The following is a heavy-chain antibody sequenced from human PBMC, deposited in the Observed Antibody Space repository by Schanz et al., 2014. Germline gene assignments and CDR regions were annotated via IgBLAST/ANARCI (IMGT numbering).Heavy chain of an antibody. D-gene: IGHD5-18*01. V-gene: IGHV3-33*08. Sequence: QVQLVESGGGVVQPGTSLRLSCAASGFTFRGHAMHWVRQAPGQGLEWVAVIWYDGNNKYYADSVKGRFTISRDNSKNTLYLQMNSLRAEDTAVYYCARDRSAMVTSGNTLDPWGQGTLVTVSS. CDR2: IWYDGNNK. CDR1: GFTFRGHA. J-gene: IGHJ5*02. CDR3: ARDRSAMVTSGNTLDP.